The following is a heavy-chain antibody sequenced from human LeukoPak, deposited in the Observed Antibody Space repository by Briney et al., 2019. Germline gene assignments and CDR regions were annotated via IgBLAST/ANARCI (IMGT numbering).Heavy chain of an antibody. CDR1: GYTFTGYY. CDR2: INPNSGGT. D-gene: IGHD3-22*01. CDR3: ARGTTYYYDSSGSVGYFQH. Sequence: ASVKVSCKASGYTFTGYYMHWVRLAPGQGHEWMGWINPNSGGTNYAQKFQGRVTMTRDTSISTAYMELSRLRSDDTAVYYCARGTTYYYDSSGSVGYFQHWGQGTPVTVSS. J-gene: IGHJ1*01. V-gene: IGHV1-2*02.